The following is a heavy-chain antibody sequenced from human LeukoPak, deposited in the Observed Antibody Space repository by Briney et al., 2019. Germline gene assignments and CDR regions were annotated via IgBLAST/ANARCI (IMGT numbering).Heavy chain of an antibody. Sequence: GGSLRLSCAASGLTFSNYAMSWVRQAPGKGLEWVSTINAGRGSTYYADSVKGRFTISRDNSKNTLYLQMNSLRAEDTAVYYCAKPLEYWGQGTLVTVSS. CDR3: AKPLEY. CDR2: INAGRGST. J-gene: IGHJ4*02. V-gene: IGHV3-23*01. CDR1: GLTFSNYA.